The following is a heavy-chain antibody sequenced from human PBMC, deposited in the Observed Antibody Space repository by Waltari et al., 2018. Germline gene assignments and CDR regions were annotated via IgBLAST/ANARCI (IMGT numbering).Heavy chain of an antibody. CDR1: GGSISRDY. V-gene: IGHV4-59*01. CDR3: ARENQLPDPYRGDYYYYYYMDV. CDR2: IYYSGST. D-gene: IGHD1-7*01. Sequence: QVQLQESGPGLVKPSETLSLTCTVSGGSISRDYWRWIRQPPGKGLEWIGYIYYSGSTNYNPSLKSRVTISVDTSKNQFSLKLSSVTAADTAVYYCARENQLPDPYRGDYYYYYYMDVWGKGTTVTVSS. J-gene: IGHJ6*03.